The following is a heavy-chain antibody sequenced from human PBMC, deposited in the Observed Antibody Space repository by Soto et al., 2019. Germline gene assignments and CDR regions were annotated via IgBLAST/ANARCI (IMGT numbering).Heavy chain of an antibody. J-gene: IGHJ4*02. CDR3: AKGCIGPSRCFYVDC. D-gene: IGHD2-2*01. CDR1: GFTFSSSG. V-gene: IGHV3-30*18. Sequence: QAQLAESGGGVVQPGRSLRLSCAASGFTFSSSGMHWVRQAPGKGLEWVALISHDGDSKFYSDSVKGRFTISRDNSNSTLYLQMNSLRAEDTAVYFCAKGCIGPSRCFYVDCWGQGTLVSVSS. CDR2: ISHDGDSK.